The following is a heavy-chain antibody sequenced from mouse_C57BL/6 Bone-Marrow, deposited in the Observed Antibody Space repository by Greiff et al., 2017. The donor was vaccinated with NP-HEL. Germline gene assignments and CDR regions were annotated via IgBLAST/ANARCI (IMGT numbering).Heavy chain of an antibody. D-gene: IGHD2-4*01. CDR3: ARSIYYDYADDPFYGMDY. Sequence: EVKLMESGGGLVQPGGSLSLSCAASGFTFTDYYMSWVRQPPGKALAWVGFIRNKANGYTIEYSASVKGRFTISRDNSQSILYLQMNALRAEDSATYYCARSIYYDYADDPFYGMDYWGQGTSVTGSS. CDR2: IRNKANGYTI. J-gene: IGHJ4*01. CDR1: GFTFTDYY. V-gene: IGHV7-3*01.